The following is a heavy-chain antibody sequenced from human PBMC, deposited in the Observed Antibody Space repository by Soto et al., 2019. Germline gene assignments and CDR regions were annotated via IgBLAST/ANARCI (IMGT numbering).Heavy chain of an antibody. J-gene: IGHJ5*02. V-gene: IGHV3-30*18. D-gene: IGHD6-13*01. Sequence: QVQLVESGGGVVQPGRSLRLSCAASGFTFSSYGMHWVRQAPGKGLEWVAVISYDGSNKYYADSVKGRFTISRDNSKNTLYLQMSSLRAEDTAVYYCAKDWFRSSWYRWGQGTLVTVSS. CDR2: ISYDGSNK. CDR3: AKDWFRSSWYR. CDR1: GFTFSSYG.